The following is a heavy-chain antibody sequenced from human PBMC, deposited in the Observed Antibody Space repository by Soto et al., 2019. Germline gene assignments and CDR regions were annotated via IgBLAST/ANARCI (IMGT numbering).Heavy chain of an antibody. CDR1: GYSFTNYW. D-gene: IGHD6-19*01. CDR3: ATRDSVAMAGYDGFNI. CDR2: IYPADSDT. J-gene: IGHJ3*02. Sequence: ESLTISFRGAGYSFTNYWIGLVRQMPGKGLEWMGVIYPADSDTRYSPSFQGQVTFSADKSISTAYLQWTSLKASDTAMYYCATRDSVAMAGYDGFNIWGQGTMVTV. V-gene: IGHV5-51*01.